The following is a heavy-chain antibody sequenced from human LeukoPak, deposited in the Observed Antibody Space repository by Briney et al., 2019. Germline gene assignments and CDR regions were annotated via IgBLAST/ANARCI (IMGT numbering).Heavy chain of an antibody. J-gene: IGHJ4*02. CDR3: ARDPGGYSSGWGFDY. Sequence: GGSLRLSCAASGFTFSRYWMHWVRQAPGQGLVWVSRIHSDGSDTRYADSVKGRFTISRDNAKNSLYLQMNSLRAEDTAVYYCARDPGGYSSGWGFDYWGQGTLVTVSS. CDR1: GFTFSRYW. D-gene: IGHD6-19*01. V-gene: IGHV3-74*01. CDR2: IHSDGSDT.